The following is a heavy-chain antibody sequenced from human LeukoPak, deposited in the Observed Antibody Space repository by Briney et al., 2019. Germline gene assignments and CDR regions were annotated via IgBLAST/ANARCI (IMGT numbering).Heavy chain of an antibody. CDR2: ISAYNGNT. CDR3: ARDKGDYYYDSSGYYDY. CDR1: GYTFTSYG. Sequence: ASVKVSCKASGYTFTSYGTSWVRQAPGQGLEWMGWISAYNGNTNYAQKLQGRVTMTTDTSTSTAYMELRSLRSDDTAVYYCARDKGDYYYDSSGYYDYWGQGTLVTVSS. D-gene: IGHD3-22*01. J-gene: IGHJ4*02. V-gene: IGHV1-18*01.